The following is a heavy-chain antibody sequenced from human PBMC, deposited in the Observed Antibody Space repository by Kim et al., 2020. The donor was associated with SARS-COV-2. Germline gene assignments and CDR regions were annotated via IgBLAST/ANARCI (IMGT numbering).Heavy chain of an antibody. Sequence: FAQRFRGRVTMTRDTSTSTVYMELSSLRSEDTAVYYCARALDGSSPYFQHWGQGTLVTVSS. D-gene: IGHD6-6*01. J-gene: IGHJ1*01. V-gene: IGHV1-46*01. CDR3: ARALDGSSPYFQH.